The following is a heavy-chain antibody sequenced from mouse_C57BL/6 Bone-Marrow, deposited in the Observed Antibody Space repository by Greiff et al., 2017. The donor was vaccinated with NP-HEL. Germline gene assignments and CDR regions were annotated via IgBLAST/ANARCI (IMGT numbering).Heavy chain of an antibody. Sequence: QVQLQQSGAELVRPGASVTLSCKASGYTFTDYEMHWVKQTPVHGLEWIGAIDPETGGTAYNQKFKGKAILTADKSSSTAYMELRSLTSEDSAVYYCTRWGYYGSSSRYYAMDYWGQGTSVTVSS. CDR1: GYTFTDYE. J-gene: IGHJ4*01. CDR3: TRWGYYGSSSRYYAMDY. CDR2: IDPETGGT. D-gene: IGHD1-1*01. V-gene: IGHV1-15*01.